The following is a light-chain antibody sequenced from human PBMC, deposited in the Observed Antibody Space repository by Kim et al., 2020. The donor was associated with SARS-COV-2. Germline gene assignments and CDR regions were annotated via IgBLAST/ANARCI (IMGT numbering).Light chain of an antibody. CDR1: QGISHY. V-gene: IGKV1-27*01. CDR2: GAS. CDR3: QKYDTAPLT. J-gene: IGKJ4*01. Sequence: DIQMTQSPSSLSASERDRVTITCRASQGISHYLAWYQQKPGKVPQLLIYGASTLQSGVPSRFSGSGSGTDFTLTISSLQPEDVATYVCQKYDTAPLTFGGGTKVDIK.